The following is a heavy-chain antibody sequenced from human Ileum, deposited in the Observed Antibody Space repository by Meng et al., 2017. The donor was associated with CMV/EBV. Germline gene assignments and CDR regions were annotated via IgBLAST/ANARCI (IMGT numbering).Heavy chain of an antibody. CDR3: ARDRGAVAGEYFDY. V-gene: IGHV3-11*04. Sequence: GESLKISCAASGFIFSDYFMSWIRQAPGKGLEWVSYISSSGDKTCYADSVKGRFTISRDNAKNSLNLQMNSLRAEDTAVYYCARDRGAVAGEYFDYWGQGILVTVSS. CDR2: ISSSGDKT. D-gene: IGHD6-19*01. CDR1: GFIFSDYF. J-gene: IGHJ4*02.